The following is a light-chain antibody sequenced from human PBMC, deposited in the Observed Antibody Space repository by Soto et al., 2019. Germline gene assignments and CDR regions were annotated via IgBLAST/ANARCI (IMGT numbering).Light chain of an antibody. CDR3: SSYATSSTSLYV. Sequence: QSALTQPASVSGSPGQSITISCTGTNSDVGAYNFVSWYQQHPGKAPKLMIFEVSNRPSGVSNRFSGSKSGNTASLTISGLQAEDEADYYCSSYATSSTSLYVFGTGTKVTVL. CDR1: NSDVGAYNF. V-gene: IGLV2-14*01. J-gene: IGLJ1*01. CDR2: EVS.